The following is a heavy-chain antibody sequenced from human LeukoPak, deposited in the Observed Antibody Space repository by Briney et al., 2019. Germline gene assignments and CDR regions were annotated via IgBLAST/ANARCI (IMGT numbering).Heavy chain of an antibody. Sequence: SETLSLTCTVSGVSISSDSYYWSWIRQPAGKGLEWIGRFYTSGTTNYNPSLKSRVTISVDTSKNQFSLKLSSVTAADTAVYYCAKLVDTAIVDDYWGQGTLVTVSS. D-gene: IGHD5-18*01. CDR1: GVSISSDSYY. CDR3: AKLVDTAIVDDY. V-gene: IGHV4-61*02. CDR2: FYTSGTT. J-gene: IGHJ4*02.